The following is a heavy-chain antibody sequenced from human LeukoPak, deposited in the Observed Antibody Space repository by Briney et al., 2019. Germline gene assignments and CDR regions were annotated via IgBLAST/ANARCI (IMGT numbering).Heavy chain of an antibody. V-gene: IGHV3-21*01. CDR2: ISSSETYI. CDR3: ARGPRGDYYFDY. D-gene: IGHD3-16*01. Sequence: GGSLRLSCAASGFTFSSYSMSWVRQAPGKGLEWVSFISSSETYIYYADSVRGRFTISRDNAKNSRFLQMNSLRAEDTAVYYCARGPRGDYYFDYWGQGTLVTVSS. CDR1: GFTFSSYS. J-gene: IGHJ4*02.